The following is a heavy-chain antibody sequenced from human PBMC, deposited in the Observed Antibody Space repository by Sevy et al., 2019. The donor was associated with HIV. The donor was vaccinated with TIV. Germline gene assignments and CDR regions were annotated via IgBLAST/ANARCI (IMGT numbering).Heavy chain of an antibody. CDR1: GGSISSYY. CDR3: ARHLSKGELLWFGEPSYGMDV. CDR2: IYYSGRT. Sequence: SETLSLTCTVSGGSISSYYWSWIRQPPGKGLEWIGYIYYSGRTNYNPSLKSRVTISVDTSKNKFSLKLSSVTAADTAVYYCARHLSKGELLWFGEPSYGMDVWGQGTTVTVSS. V-gene: IGHV4-59*08. D-gene: IGHD3-10*01. J-gene: IGHJ6*02.